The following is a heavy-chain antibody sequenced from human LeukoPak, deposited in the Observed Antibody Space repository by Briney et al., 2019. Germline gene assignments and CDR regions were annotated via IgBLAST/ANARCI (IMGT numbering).Heavy chain of an antibody. J-gene: IGHJ4*02. CDR3: ARYYSGRYGFDY. Sequence: SETRSLTCTVSGGSISSSNYYWGWIRQPPGEGLEWIGYIYYSGSTYYNPSLKSRVTMSVDTSKNQFSLKLSSVTAADTAVYYCARYYSGRYGFDYWGQGTLDRVSS. D-gene: IGHD1-26*01. CDR2: IYYSGST. CDR1: GGSISSSNYY. V-gene: IGHV4-39*01.